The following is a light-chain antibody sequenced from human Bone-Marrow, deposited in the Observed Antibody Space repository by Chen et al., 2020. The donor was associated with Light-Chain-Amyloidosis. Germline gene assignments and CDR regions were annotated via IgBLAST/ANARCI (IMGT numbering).Light chain of an antibody. Sequence: SYVLTQPSSVPVAPGQTATIACGGNNIGSTSVHWYQQTPGQAPLLVVYADSDRPSGIPGRLSGSNSGNTATLTISRVEAGDEADYYCQVWDRGSDRPVFGGGTKLTVL. CDR2: ADS. V-gene: IGLV3-21*02. J-gene: IGLJ3*02. CDR1: NIGSTS. CDR3: QVWDRGSDRPV.